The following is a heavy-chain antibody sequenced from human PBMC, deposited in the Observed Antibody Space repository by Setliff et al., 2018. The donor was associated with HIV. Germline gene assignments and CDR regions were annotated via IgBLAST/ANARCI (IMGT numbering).Heavy chain of an antibody. J-gene: IGHJ3*01. D-gene: IGHD1-26*01. CDR2: IYHSGAT. CDR3: ARGRQIGVEGAAAFDP. Sequence: PSETLSLTCAVSGDSINSFFWWTWVRQFPGKGLDWIGEIYHSGATDYKPSLKSRVTISVDKSKKQLSLKLTSVTAADTAVYYCARGRQIGVEGAAAFDPWGQGIVVTVSS. V-gene: IGHV4-4*02. CDR1: GDSINSFFW.